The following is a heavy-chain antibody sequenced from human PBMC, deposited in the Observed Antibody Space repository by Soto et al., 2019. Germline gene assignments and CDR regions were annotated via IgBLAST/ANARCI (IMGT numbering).Heavy chain of an antibody. Sequence: GGSRRRAWAASGFTFSSYGMHWVRQAPGKGLEWVAVIWYDGSNKYYADSVKGRFTISRDNSKNTLYLQMNSLRAEDTVVYYCARGVRRIYDFWSGYGTDVWGQGTTVTVSS. CDR2: IWYDGSNK. D-gene: IGHD3-3*01. V-gene: IGHV3-33*01. CDR1: GFTFSSYG. J-gene: IGHJ6*02. CDR3: ARGVRRIYDFWSGYGTDV.